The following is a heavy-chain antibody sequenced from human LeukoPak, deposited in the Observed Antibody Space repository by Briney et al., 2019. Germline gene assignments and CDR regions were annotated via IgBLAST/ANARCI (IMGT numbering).Heavy chain of an antibody. CDR1: GFTVSSNY. Sequence: PGGSLRLSCAASGFTVSSNYMSWVRQAPGKGLEWVSLIYSGGSTYYADSVKGRFTISRDNSKNTLYLQMNSLRAEDTAVYYCARDPRFYYDSSGYSLGAFDIWGPGTMVTVSS. CDR2: IYSGGST. J-gene: IGHJ3*02. CDR3: ARDPRFYYDSSGYSLGAFDI. V-gene: IGHV3-53*01. D-gene: IGHD3-22*01.